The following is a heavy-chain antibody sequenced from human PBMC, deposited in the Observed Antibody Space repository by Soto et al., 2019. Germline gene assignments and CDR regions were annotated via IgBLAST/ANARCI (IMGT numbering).Heavy chain of an antibody. Sequence: EVQLLESGGGLVQPGGSLRLSCVASGFAFSNYALCWVRQAPGKGLEWVSGISGGSETTSYADSVKGRFTISRDNSKDTLFLQMNSLRAEDTATYFCAKDLDGGFGELFFDKWGQGTLVTVSS. D-gene: IGHD3-10*01. CDR3: AKDLDGGFGELFFDK. CDR1: GFAFSNYA. CDR2: ISGGSETT. J-gene: IGHJ4*02. V-gene: IGHV3-23*01.